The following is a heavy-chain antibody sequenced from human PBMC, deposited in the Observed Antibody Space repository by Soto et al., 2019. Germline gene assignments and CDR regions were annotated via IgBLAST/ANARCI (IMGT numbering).Heavy chain of an antibody. CDR1: GYTFTSYG. J-gene: IGHJ4*02. CDR3: ARGGHVVVVTAAFDY. V-gene: IGHV1-18*01. CDR2: ISAYNGNT. Sequence: GASVKVSCEASGYTFTSYGISWGRQAPGQGLEWMGWISAYNGNTNYAQKLQGRITMTTDTSTSTAYMELRSLRSDDTAVYYCARGGHVVVVTAAFDYWGQGTLVTVSS. D-gene: IGHD2-21*02.